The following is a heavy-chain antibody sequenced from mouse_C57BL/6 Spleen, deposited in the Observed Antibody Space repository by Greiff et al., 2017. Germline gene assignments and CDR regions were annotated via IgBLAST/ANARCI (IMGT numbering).Heavy chain of an antibody. D-gene: IGHD1-1*01. J-gene: IGHJ2*01. CDR3: ARGTTGYFDY. CDR1: GFTFSSYT. Sequence: DVMLVESGGGLVKPGGSLKLSCAASGFTFSSYTMSWVRQTPEKRLEWVATISGGGGNTYYPDSVKGRFTISRDNAKNTLYLQMSSLRSEDTALYYCARGTTGYFDYWGQGTTLTVSS. CDR2: ISGGGGNT. V-gene: IGHV5-9*01.